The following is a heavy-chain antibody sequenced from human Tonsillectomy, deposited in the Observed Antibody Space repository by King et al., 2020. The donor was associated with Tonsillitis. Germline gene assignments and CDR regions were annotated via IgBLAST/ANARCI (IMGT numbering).Heavy chain of an antibody. CDR3: ARDGYSYGGVYYHYYYMDG. CDR1: GFTFSSYE. Sequence: DVQLVESGGGLVQPGGSLRLSCAASGFTFSSYEMNWVRQAPGKGLEWVSYISRSGSAMYYADSVKGRFTISRDNAKNPLFLQMNSLGAEDTAVYYCARDGYSYGGVYYHYYYMDGWGKATTVTVSS. D-gene: IGHD5-18*01. J-gene: IGHJ6*03. CDR2: ISRSGSAM. V-gene: IGHV3-48*03.